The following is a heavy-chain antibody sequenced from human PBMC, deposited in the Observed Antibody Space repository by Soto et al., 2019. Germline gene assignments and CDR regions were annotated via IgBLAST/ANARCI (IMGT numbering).Heavy chain of an antibody. D-gene: IGHD3-10*01. V-gene: IGHV1-69*13. CDR3: ASTTTPHFYGPSHY. CDR1: GGTFSSYA. CDR2: IIPIFGTA. Sequence: ASVKVSCKASGGTFSSYAISWVRQAPGQGLEWMGGIIPIFGTANYAQKFQGRVTITADESTSTAYMELSSLRSEDTAVYYCASTTTPHFYGPSHYWGQGTLVTVSS. J-gene: IGHJ4*02.